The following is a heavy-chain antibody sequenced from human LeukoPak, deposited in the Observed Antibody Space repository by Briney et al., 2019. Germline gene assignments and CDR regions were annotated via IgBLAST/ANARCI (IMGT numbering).Heavy chain of an antibody. CDR1: VSSISSYY. Sequence: SDTLSLTCNVSVSSISSYYWSSIRQPAGKGQELIGRIYTSGITNDNPSLKSPVTMSLDTSKNHFSLKLSSVTAADTAVYYCARMPDDPSMDWFDPWGQGTLVTVSS. D-gene: IGHD2/OR15-2a*01. CDR3: ARMPDDPSMDWFDP. V-gene: IGHV4-4*07. CDR2: IYTSGIT. J-gene: IGHJ5*02.